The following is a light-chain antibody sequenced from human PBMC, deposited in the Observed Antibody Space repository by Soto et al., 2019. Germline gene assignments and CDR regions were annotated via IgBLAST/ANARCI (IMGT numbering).Light chain of an antibody. V-gene: IGLV1-40*01. CDR3: QSYDSSLSGPV. CDR2: GNS. CDR1: SSNIGAGYD. Sequence: QSVLTQPPSVSGAPGQRVTISCTGSSSNIGAGYDVHWYQQLPGKAPKLLIYGNSNRPSGVPDRFSGSKSVTSASLAITGLQAEDEADYYCQSYDSSLSGPVFGGGTKLTVL. J-gene: IGLJ3*02.